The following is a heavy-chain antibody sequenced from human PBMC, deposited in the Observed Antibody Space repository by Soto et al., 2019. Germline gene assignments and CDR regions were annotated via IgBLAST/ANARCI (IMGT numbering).Heavy chain of an antibody. V-gene: IGHV3-49*03. J-gene: IGHJ3*02. CDR2: IRSKASGGTA. Sequence: EVQLVESGGDLVQPGRSLRLSCTTSGFTFGDYAVSWLRQAPGKGLEWVSFIRSKASGGTAEYAASVKGRFTISRDDSKSIAYLQMNSLKTEDTAVYYCTRDLLGVRDFDMWGQGTMVTVSS. D-gene: IGHD3-16*01. CDR3: TRDLLGVRDFDM. CDR1: GFTFGDYA.